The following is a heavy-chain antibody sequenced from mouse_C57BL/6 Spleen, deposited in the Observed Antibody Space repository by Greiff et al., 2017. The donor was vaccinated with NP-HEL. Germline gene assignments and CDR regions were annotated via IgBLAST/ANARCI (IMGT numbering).Heavy chain of an antibody. CDR1: GYSFTGYY. CDR3: ARETTVVAGDY. CDR2: INPSTGGT. Sequence: DVKLQESGPELVKPGASVKISCKASGYSFTGYYMHWVKQSSEKSLEWIGEINPSTGGTSYNQKFKGKATLTVDKSSSTAYMQLKSLTSEDSAVYYCARETTVVAGDYWGQGTTLTVSS. J-gene: IGHJ2*01. V-gene: IGHV1-43*01. D-gene: IGHD1-1*01.